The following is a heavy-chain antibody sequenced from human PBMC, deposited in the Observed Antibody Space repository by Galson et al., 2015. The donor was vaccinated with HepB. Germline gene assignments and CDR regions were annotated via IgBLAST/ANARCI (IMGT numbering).Heavy chain of an antibody. Sequence: SLRLSCAASGFTFSRYGMHWVRQAPGKGLEWVALISSDGTNKYYADSVKGRFTISRDNSKNTLYLQMNSLRAEDTAVYYCAKDRPIAYWGQGTLVTVSS. V-gene: IGHV3-30*18. CDR2: ISSDGTNK. CDR3: AKDRPIAY. CDR1: GFTFSRYG. D-gene: IGHD6-6*01. J-gene: IGHJ4*02.